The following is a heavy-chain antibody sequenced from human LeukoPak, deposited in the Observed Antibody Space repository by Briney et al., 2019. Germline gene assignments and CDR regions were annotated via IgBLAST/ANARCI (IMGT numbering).Heavy chain of an antibody. CDR1: GFTLSSHW. J-gene: IGHJ4*02. CDR2: INSDGSST. D-gene: IGHD6-13*01. Sequence: GGSLRLSCAASGFTLSSHWMHWVRQVPGKGLVWVSRINSDGSSTNYADSVKGRFTISRDNAKNTLSLQMNSLRDEDTAVYYCATGIGIENPSFGYWGQGTLVTVSS. V-gene: IGHV3-74*01. CDR3: ATGIGIENPSFGY.